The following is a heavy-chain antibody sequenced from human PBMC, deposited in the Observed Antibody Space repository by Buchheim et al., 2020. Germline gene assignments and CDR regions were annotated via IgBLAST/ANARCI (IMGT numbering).Heavy chain of an antibody. V-gene: IGHV3-23*01. Sequence: EVQLLESGGGLVQPGGSLRLSCAASGFTFSSYAMSWVRQAPGKGLEWVSAISGSGGSTYYADSVKGRFTISRDNSKNTLYLQMNSLRAEDTALYYCATPRKEVVVVITNWYFDLWGRGTL. CDR2: ISGSGGST. J-gene: IGHJ2*01. CDR3: ATPRKEVVVVITNWYFDL. CDR1: GFTFSSYA. D-gene: IGHD3-22*01.